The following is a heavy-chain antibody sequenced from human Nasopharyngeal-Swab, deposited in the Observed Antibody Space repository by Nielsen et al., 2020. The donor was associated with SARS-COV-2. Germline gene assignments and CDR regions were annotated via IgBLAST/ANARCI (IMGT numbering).Heavy chain of an antibody. V-gene: IGHV3-74*01. Sequence: GESLKISCATSAFTFSSYWMHWVRQAPGKGLVWVSRINSDGSSTSYADSVKGRFTISRDNTKNTLYLQMNSLRAEDTAVYYCARGPIWESGYRGLDYWGQGTLVTVSS. D-gene: IGHD3-3*01. CDR1: AFTFSSYW. J-gene: IGHJ4*02. CDR3: ARGPIWESGYRGLDY. CDR2: INSDGSST.